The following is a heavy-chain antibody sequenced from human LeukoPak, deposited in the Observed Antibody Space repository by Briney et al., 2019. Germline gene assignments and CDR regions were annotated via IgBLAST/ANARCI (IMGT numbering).Heavy chain of an antibody. CDR3: ARVIAARPARRTYYYMHV. CDR1: GFTFSSYW. D-gene: IGHD6-6*01. Sequence: GGSLRLSCAASGFTFSSYWMGWVRQAPGKGLEWVAKIKQDGGENYYVDSVRARFPVSRDNAKDSLYLQMNSLRAEDTAVYHCARVIAARPARRTYYYMHVWGKGTTVTVSS. CDR2: IKQDGGEN. J-gene: IGHJ6*03. V-gene: IGHV3-7*01.